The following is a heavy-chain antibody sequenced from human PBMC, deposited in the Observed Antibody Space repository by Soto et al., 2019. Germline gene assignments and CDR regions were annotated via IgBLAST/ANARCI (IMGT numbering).Heavy chain of an antibody. CDR3: ARVGDYDSGYYPIHFDY. D-gene: IGHD3-22*01. J-gene: IGHJ4*02. CDR2: IIAIFGTA. V-gene: IGHV1-69*13. Sequence: WASVKVSCKASGGTFSRNAISWVRQAPGQGLEWMGGIIAIFGTAYYAQKFQGRVTIIADESTSTASMELSSLRSEDTAVYYCARVGDYDSGYYPIHFDYWGQGTLVTVSS. CDR1: GGTFSRNA.